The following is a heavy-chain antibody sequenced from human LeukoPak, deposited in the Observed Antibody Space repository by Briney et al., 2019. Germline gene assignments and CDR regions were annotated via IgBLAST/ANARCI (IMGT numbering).Heavy chain of an antibody. CDR3: AKDSEELLGDAFDI. J-gene: IGHJ3*02. D-gene: IGHD6-19*01. V-gene: IGHV3-30*18. CDR1: GFPFSSYW. Sequence: GGSLRLSCVASGFPFSSYWMTWVRQAPGKGLEWVAVISYDGSNKYYADSVKGRFTISRDNSKNTLYLQMNSLRAEDTAVYYCAKDSEELLGDAFDIWGQGTMVTVSS. CDR2: ISYDGSNK.